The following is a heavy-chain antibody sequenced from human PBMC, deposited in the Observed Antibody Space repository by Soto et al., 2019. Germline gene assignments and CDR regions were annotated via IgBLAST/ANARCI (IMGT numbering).Heavy chain of an antibody. CDR3: AMSHYEHSVSSELVFHY. J-gene: IGHJ4*01. D-gene: IGHD3-3*01. V-gene: IGHV3-23*01. Sequence: PGGSLRLSCAAPGITFRNYAMTWVRQPPGNGLEWVSSISGRGSHTFGAAPVKGRLTISRDNSKNTLYLQMNILRADDTAVYYCAMSHYEHSVSSELVFHYWGLGTLVTVSS. CDR2: ISGRGSHT. CDR1: GITFRNYA.